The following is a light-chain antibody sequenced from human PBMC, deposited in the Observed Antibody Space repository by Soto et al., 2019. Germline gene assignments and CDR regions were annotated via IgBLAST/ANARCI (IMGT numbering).Light chain of an antibody. J-gene: IGKJ4*01. CDR1: QSISTW. V-gene: IGKV1-5*03. CDR3: QQYNSYSPLP. CDR2: KAS. Sequence: DIQMTQSPSTLPASVGDSVTIAWRADQSISTWLAWYQQKPGKAPNLLIYKASRLETGVPSRFSGSGSGTEFTLTISFLQPDDFATYYCQQYNSYSPLPFGAGTKV.